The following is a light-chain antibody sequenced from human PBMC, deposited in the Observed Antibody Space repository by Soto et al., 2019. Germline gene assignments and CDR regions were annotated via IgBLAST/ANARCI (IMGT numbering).Light chain of an antibody. CDR1: KLGDKY. CDR3: QAWDNSRGV. Sequence: SYELTQPPSVSVSPGQTASITCSGDKLGDKYACWYQQKPGQSPVLVIYQDNKRPSGIPERFSGSNSGNTATLTISETQSMDEADYYCQAWDNSRGVFGTGTKLTVL. CDR2: QDN. V-gene: IGLV3-1*01. J-gene: IGLJ1*01.